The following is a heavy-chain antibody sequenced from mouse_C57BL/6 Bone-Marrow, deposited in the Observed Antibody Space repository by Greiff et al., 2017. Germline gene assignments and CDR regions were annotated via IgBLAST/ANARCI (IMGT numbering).Heavy chain of an antibody. J-gene: IGHJ1*03. Sequence: QVQLKESGAELVKPGASVKISCKASGYAFSSYWMNWVKQRPGKGLEWIGQIYPGDGDTNYNGKFKGKATLTADKSSSTAYMQLSSLTAESSAVYCCANSLCRGFDVWGTGTTVTVSS. CDR1: GYAFSSYW. CDR2: IYPGDGDT. V-gene: IGHV1-80*01. D-gene: IGHD2-3*01. CDR3: ANSLCRGFDV.